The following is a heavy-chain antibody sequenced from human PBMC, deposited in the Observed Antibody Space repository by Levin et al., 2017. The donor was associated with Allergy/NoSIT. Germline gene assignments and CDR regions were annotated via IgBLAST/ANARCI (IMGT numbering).Heavy chain of an antibody. Sequence: GGSLRLSCAASGFTFSSYAMSWVRQAPGKGLEWVSTISSSGGSTYYADSVKGRFTISRDNSKNTLYLQMNSLRAEDTAVYYCAKDLPDRGLSPVLDYWGQGTLVNVSS. V-gene: IGHV3-23*01. CDR1: GFTFSSYA. CDR2: ISSSGGST. D-gene: IGHD2-2*01. J-gene: IGHJ4*02. CDR3: AKDLPDRGLSPVLDY.